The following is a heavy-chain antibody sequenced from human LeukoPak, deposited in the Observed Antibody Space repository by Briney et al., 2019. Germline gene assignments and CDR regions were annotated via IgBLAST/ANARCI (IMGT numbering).Heavy chain of an antibody. V-gene: IGHV3-23*01. Sequence: GGSLRLSCAVSGITLSNYGMSRVRQAPGKGLEWVAGISGSGGRSNYADSVKGRFTISRDNPKNTLYLQMNSLRAEDTAVYFWAKRGVVIRVILIGFHKEAYYFDSWGQGALVTVSS. D-gene: IGHD3-9*01. CDR3: AKRGVVIRVILIGFHKEAYYFDS. CDR2: ISGSGGRS. CDR1: GITLSNYG. J-gene: IGHJ4*02.